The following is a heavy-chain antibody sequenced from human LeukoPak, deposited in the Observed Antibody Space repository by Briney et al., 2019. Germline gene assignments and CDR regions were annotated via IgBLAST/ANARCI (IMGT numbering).Heavy chain of an antibody. CDR1: GFTFSSYV. CDR3: ASWVPDRGFDY. D-gene: IGHD3-10*01. J-gene: IGHJ4*02. V-gene: IGHV3-23*01. Sequence: PGGSLRLSCAVTGFTFSSYVMSWVRQAPGKGLEWVSSISGGGGSTYYADSVKGRFTISRDNSKKTLYLQMNSLRADDTAVYYCASWVPDRGFDYWGQGTLVTVSS. CDR2: ISGGGGST.